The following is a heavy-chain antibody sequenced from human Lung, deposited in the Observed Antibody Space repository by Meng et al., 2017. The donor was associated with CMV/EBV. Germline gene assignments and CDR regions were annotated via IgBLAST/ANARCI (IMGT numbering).Heavy chain of an antibody. CDR3: ARQAPDNWFDP. CDR2: PYYDGST. J-gene: IGHJ5*01. Sequence: CTVPGGPLARGAFCWSWIRQHPEKGLEWIGYPYYDGSTHYNPSLRSRAAISVDTSKNQFSLRLNSVTAADTAVYYCARQAPDNWFDPWGQGALVTVSS. V-gene: IGHV4-31*03. CDR1: GGPLARGAFC.